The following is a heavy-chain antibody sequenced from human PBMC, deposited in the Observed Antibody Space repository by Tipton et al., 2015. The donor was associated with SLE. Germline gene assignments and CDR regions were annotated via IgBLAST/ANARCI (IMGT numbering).Heavy chain of an antibody. Sequence: TLSLTCTVSGGSIGSSGYYWGWIRQPPGKGLEWIGSIYYSGSTYYNPSLKSRVTISVDTSKNQFSLKLNSVTAADTAVYYCARHDRYYDSSGYYLGTPNFDYWGQGTLVTVSS. J-gene: IGHJ4*02. D-gene: IGHD3-22*01. CDR1: GGSIGSSGYY. CDR3: ARHDRYYDSSGYYLGTPNFDY. CDR2: IYYSGST. V-gene: IGHV4-39*01.